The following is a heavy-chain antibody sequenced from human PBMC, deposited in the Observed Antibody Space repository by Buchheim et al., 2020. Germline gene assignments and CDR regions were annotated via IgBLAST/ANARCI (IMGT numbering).Heavy chain of an antibody. CDR3: ARATYTKPAYYYYGMDV. D-gene: IGHD2-2*02. CDR1: GFTFSSYW. J-gene: IGHJ6*02. Sequence: EVQLVESGGGLVQPGGSLRLSCAASGFTFSSYWMHWVRQAPGKGLVWVSRSNSVGSSTSYADSVKGRFTISRDNDKNTLYLQMNSLRAEDTAVYYCARATYTKPAYYYYGMDVWGQGTT. CDR2: SNSVGSST. V-gene: IGHV3-74*01.